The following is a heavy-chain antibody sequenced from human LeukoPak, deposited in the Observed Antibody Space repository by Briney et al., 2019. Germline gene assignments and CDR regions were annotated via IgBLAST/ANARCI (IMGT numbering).Heavy chain of an antibody. CDR2: FDPEDGET. CDR3: ATFFSRFGELLYRGVNWFDP. D-gene: IGHD3-10*01. J-gene: IGHJ5*02. V-gene: IGHV1-24*01. CDR1: GYTLTELS. Sequence: ASVKVSCKVSGYTLTELSMHWVRQAPGKGLEWMGGFDPEDGETIYAQKFQGRVTMTEDTSTDTAYMELSSLRSEDTAVYYCATFFSRFGELLYRGVNWFDPWGQGTLVTVSS.